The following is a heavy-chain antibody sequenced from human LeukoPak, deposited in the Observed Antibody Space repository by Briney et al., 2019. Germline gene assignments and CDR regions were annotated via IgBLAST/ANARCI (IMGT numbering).Heavy chain of an antibody. CDR3: ARDAVDTANAV. CDR1: GFTFTTYW. V-gene: IGHV3-74*01. Sequence: GGSLRLSCAASGFTFTTYWMHWVRQAPGKGLVWVSRINSDGSITSYADSVKGRFTISRDNAKNTLYLQMNSLRAEDTAVYYCARDAVDTANAVWGQGATVTVSS. CDR2: INSDGSIT. J-gene: IGHJ6*02. D-gene: IGHD5-18*01.